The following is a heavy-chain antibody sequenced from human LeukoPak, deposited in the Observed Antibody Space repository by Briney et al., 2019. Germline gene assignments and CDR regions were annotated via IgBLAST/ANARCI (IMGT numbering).Heavy chain of an antibody. D-gene: IGHD2-21*01. V-gene: IGHV1-8*02. CDR2: MNPNSGNT. Sequence: GASVKVSCKASGYTFTGYYMHWVRQATGQGLEWMGWMNPNSGNTGYAQKFQGRVTMTRNTSISTAYMELSSLRSEDTAVYYCARAPYYPNPNWFDPWGQGTLVTVSS. CDR1: GYTFTGYY. J-gene: IGHJ5*02. CDR3: ARAPYYPNPNWFDP.